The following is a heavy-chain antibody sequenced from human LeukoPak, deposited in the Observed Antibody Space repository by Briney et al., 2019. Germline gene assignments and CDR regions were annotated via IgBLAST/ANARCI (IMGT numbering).Heavy chain of an antibody. CDR3: AKGIYDILTGPGY. Sequence: GRSLRLSCAASGFTFRSYGMHWVRQSPGKGLEWVAIIWFDGSNKYYAESVKGRFTISRDNSMNTLYLQMNSLRAEDTAVYYCAKGIYDILTGPGYWGQGTLVTVSS. CDR2: IWFDGSNK. V-gene: IGHV3-33*06. J-gene: IGHJ4*02. CDR1: GFTFRSYG. D-gene: IGHD3-9*01.